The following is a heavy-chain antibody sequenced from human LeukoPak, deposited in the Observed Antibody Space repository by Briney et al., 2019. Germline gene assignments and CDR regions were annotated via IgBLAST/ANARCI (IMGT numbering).Heavy chain of an antibody. J-gene: IGHJ3*02. CDR1: GGSFSAYY. Sequence: SETLSLTCGVYGGSFSAYYWSWIRQAPGKGLEWIGEINHSGNTIYNPSLKSRVTMSVDTSKNQYSLKLSSVTAADTAVYYCARVTYCSSTSCYEGAFDIWGQGTMVTVSS. V-gene: IGHV4-34*01. CDR2: INHSGNT. CDR3: ARVTYCSSTSCYEGAFDI. D-gene: IGHD2-2*01.